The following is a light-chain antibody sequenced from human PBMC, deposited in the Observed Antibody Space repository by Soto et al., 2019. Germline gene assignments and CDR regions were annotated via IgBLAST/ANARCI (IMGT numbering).Light chain of an antibody. CDR2: AAS. Sequence: DIQMTQSPSSVSASVGDRVTITCRASQGISSWLDWYQQKPGRAPKLLIYAASTLQSGVPSRFSGSGSGTEFTLTITSLQPEDFATYYCLQTNTFPRTFGGGTKVDI. CDR1: QGISSW. J-gene: IGKJ4*01. V-gene: IGKV1-12*01. CDR3: LQTNTFPRT.